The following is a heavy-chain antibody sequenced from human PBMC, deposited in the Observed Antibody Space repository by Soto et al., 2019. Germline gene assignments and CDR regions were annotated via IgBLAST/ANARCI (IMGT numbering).Heavy chain of an antibody. CDR1: GFSFSTYA. V-gene: IGHV3-23*01. CDR2: ISGSGGRI. CDR3: AKAEDPTYYDILTAPGV. D-gene: IGHD3-9*01. J-gene: IGHJ4*02. Sequence: HPGGSLRLSCATSGFSFSTYAMNWVRQAPGKGLEWVSAISGSGGRIYYADSVKGRFTISRDNSKNTLYLQMNSLRAEDTAVYYCAKAEDPTYYDILTAPGVWGQGTLVTVSS.